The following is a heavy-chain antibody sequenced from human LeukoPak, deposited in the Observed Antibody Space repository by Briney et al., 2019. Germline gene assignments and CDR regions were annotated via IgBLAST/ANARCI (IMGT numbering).Heavy chain of an antibody. D-gene: IGHD1-26*01. Sequence: GSLRLSCAASGFTFSSYGMHWVRQAPGKGLEWEAFIRYDGSNKYYADSVKGRFTISRDNSKNTLYLQMNSLRAEDTAVYYCAKDGGIVGGYYMDVWGKGTTVTISS. CDR3: AKDGGIVGGYYMDV. CDR1: GFTFSSYG. J-gene: IGHJ6*03. V-gene: IGHV3-30*02. CDR2: IRYDGSNK.